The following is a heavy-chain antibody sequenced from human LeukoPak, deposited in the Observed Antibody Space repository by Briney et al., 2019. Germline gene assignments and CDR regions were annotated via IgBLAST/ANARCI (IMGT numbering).Heavy chain of an antibody. CDR3: ARDLGTYYYDSRGNLKLGALDACYI. V-gene: IGHV3-7*01. CDR1: GFTFSTSW. CDR2: IKQDGSGK. J-gene: IGHJ3*02. Sequence: GGSLRLSCSASGFTFSTSWMSWVRQAAGKGLEWVANIKQDGSGKHYVDSVKGRFTIYRGNAKYSLYLQLTSLRSEDTAVYYCARDLGTYYYDSRGNLKLGALDACYIWGQGTMVTVSS. D-gene: IGHD3-22*01.